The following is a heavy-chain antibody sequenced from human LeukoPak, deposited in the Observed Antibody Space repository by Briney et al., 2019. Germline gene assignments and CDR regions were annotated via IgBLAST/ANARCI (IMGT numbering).Heavy chain of an antibody. Sequence: SVKLSCKASGGTFTSYTISWVRHAPGQGLEWMGRIIPILGIANSAQQFQGRVTITEDKSTSTAYMELSSLRSEDTAVYYCARDLNDFWSGNNWFDPWGQGTLVTVSS. J-gene: IGHJ5*02. CDR3: ARDLNDFWSGNNWFDP. CDR1: GGTFTSYT. CDR2: IIPILGIA. V-gene: IGHV1-69*04. D-gene: IGHD3-3*01.